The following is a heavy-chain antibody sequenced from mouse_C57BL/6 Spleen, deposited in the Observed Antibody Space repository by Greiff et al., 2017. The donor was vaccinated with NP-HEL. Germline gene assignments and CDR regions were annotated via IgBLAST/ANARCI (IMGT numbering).Heavy chain of an antibody. V-gene: IGHV5-17*01. CDR3: ARTYSNYNWYFDV. J-gene: IGHJ1*03. CDR1: GFTFSDYG. Sequence: EVMLVESGGGLVKPGGSLKLSCAASGFTFSDYGMHWVRQAPEKGLEWVAYISSGSSTIYYADTVKGRFTISRDNAKNTLFLQMTSLRSEDTAMYYCARTYSNYNWYFDVWGTGTTVTVAS. CDR2: ISSGSSTI. D-gene: IGHD2-5*01.